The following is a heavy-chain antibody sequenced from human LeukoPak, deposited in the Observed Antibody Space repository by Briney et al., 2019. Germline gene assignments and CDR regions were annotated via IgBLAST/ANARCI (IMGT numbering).Heavy chain of an antibody. CDR1: GFTFSSYA. CDR2: ISYDGSNK. V-gene: IGHV3-30-3*01. Sequence: GRSLRLSCAASGFTFSSYAMHWVRQAPGKGLEWVAVISYDGSNKYYADSVKGRFTISRDNSKNTLYLQMNSLRAEDTAVYCCARVRGDTATYYYYYGMDVWGQGTTVTVSS. D-gene: IGHD5-18*01. J-gene: IGHJ6*02. CDR3: ARVRGDTATYYYYYGMDV.